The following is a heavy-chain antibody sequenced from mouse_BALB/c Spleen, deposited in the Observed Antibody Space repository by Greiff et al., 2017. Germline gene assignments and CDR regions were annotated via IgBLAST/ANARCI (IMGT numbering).Heavy chain of an antibody. V-gene: IGHV5-9-4*01. D-gene: IGHD1-1*01. J-gene: IGHJ3*01. CDR3: ARDHYGSSWGFAY. CDR2: ISSGGSYT. Sequence: EVQLVESGGGLVKPGGSLKLSCAASGFTFSSYAMSWVRQSPEKRLEWVAEISSGGSYTYYPDTVTGRFTISRDNAKNTLYLEMSSLRSEDTAMYYCARDHYGSSWGFAYWGQGTLVTVSA. CDR1: GFTFSSYA.